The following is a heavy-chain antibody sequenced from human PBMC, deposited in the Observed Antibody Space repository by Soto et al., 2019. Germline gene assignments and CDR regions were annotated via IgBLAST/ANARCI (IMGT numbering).Heavy chain of an antibody. J-gene: IGHJ6*02. Sequence: PSETLSLTCAVYGGSFSGYYWSWIRQPPGKGLEWIGEINHSGSTNYNPSLKSRVTISVDTSKNQFSLKLSSVTAADTAVYYCARGGHYDFWTGYYGNYYYYYGMDVWGQGTTVTVSS. CDR3: ARGGHYDFWTGYYGNYYYYYGMDV. CDR2: INHSGST. D-gene: IGHD3-3*01. V-gene: IGHV4-34*01. CDR1: GGSFSGYY.